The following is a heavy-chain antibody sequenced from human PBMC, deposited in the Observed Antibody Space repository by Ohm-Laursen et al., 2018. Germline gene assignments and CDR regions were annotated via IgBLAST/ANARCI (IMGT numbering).Heavy chain of an antibody. Sequence: SDTLSLTCTVSGGSISSGSHYWGWIRPPPGKGLEWIWNIYSGGSTYYSPSLKSRVTISGDTSKNQLSLKLSSVTAADTAVYYCARKGSSSWYYFDYWGQGTLGTVSS. D-gene: IGHD6-13*01. V-gene: IGHV4-39*01. J-gene: IGHJ4*02. CDR1: GGSISSGSHY. CDR3: ARKGSSSWYYFDY. CDR2: IYSGGST.